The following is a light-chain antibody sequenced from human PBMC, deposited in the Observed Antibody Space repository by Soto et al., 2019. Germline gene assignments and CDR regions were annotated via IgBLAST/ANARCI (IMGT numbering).Light chain of an antibody. CDR2: EVS. CDR1: SSDIGAYNS. V-gene: IGLV2-8*01. CDR3: NSYAGSCMGV. Sequence: QSALTQPPSASGSPGQSVTISCTGSSSDIGAYNSVSWYQHHPGKAPKLMIYEVSKRPSGVPDRFSGSKSGNTAARAVAGLQAGDGADYYCNSYAGSCMGVSGGGTKLTVL. J-gene: IGLJ3*02.